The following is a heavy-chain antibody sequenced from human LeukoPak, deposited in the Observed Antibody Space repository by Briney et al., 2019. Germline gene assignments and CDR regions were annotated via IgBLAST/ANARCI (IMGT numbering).Heavy chain of an antibody. CDR3: AKDLQFHVPY. D-gene: IGHD2-21*01. CDR1: GFTFSSYG. CDR2: IRYDGSNK. J-gene: IGHJ4*02. Sequence: PGGSLRLSCAASGFTFSSYGMHWVRQAPGKGLEWVAFIRYDGSNKYYADSVKGRFTISRDNSKNTLYLQMNSLGAEDTAVYYCAKDLQFHVPYWGQGTLVTVSS. V-gene: IGHV3-30*02.